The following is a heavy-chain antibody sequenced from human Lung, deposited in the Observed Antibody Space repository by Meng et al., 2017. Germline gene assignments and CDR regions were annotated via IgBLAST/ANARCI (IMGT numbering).Heavy chain of an antibody. CDR2: INHSGST. Sequence: QVYLQKWCAELLKPSENLSLTCVVSGGSFSDYYWSWISQPPGKGLEWIGEINHSGSTNYNPSLESRATISVDTSQNNLSLKLSSVTAADSAVYYCARGPTTMAHDFDYWGQGTLVTVSS. CDR1: GGSFSDYY. D-gene: IGHD4-11*01. CDR3: ARGPTTMAHDFDY. J-gene: IGHJ4*02. V-gene: IGHV4-34*01.